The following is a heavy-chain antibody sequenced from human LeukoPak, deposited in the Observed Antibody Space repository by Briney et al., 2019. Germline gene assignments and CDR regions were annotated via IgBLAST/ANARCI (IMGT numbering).Heavy chain of an antibody. D-gene: IGHD2/OR15-2a*01. CDR2: INPTSGGT. Sequence: GASVKVSCKASGYTFTGYYMHWVRQAPGQGLEWMGWINPTSGGTNYAQKFQGRVTMTRDTSISTAYMELSRLRSDDTAVYYCARDIVSSAFYVSYYFDYWGQGTLVTVSS. CDR3: ARDIVSSAFYVSYYFDY. CDR1: GYTFTGYY. J-gene: IGHJ4*02. V-gene: IGHV1-2*02.